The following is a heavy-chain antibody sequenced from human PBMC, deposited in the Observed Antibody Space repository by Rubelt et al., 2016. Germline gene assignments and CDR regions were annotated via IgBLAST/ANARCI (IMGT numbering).Heavy chain of an antibody. V-gene: IGHV4-34*01. CDR3: ARERPAARGLCDP. Sequence: QVQLQQWGAGVLKPSETLSLTCAVYGGSLNGYYWSWFRQAPGKGLEWIGEISPRGRTNYNPSLTRRVIMSVDTSKNQVSLRLASVTGADTAVYYCARERPAARGLCDPWGHGTLVTVSA. D-gene: IGHD2-2*01. J-gene: IGHJ5*02. CDR1: GGSLNGYY. CDR2: ISPRGRT.